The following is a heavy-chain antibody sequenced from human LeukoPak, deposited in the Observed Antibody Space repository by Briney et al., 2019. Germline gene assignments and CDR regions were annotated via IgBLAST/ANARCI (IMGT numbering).Heavy chain of an antibody. J-gene: IGHJ4*02. Sequence: PGRSLRLSCTASGFTFGDYAISWVRQAPGRGLEWGGFIRKKGFGGTTEYAASVKGRFTISRDDSKSIAYLQMNSLKTEDTAVYYCTRANCVNGVCYHFDYWGQGTLVTVSS. V-gene: IGHV3-49*04. CDR1: GFTFGDYA. CDR2: IRKKGFGGTT. D-gene: IGHD2-8*01. CDR3: TRANCVNGVCYHFDY.